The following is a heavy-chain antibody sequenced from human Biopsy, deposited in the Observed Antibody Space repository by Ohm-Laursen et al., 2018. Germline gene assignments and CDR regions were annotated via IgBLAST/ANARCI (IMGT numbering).Heavy chain of an antibody. Sequence: SLRLSCTASGFTFDDYGMHWVRQTPGKGLAWVSGIRRNSAIIDYADSVRGRFTISRDNARRFLFLQMNNLKSEDTAFYYCARDRGGARYGMDVWGRGTTVTVSS. CDR1: GFTFDDYG. CDR2: IRRNSAII. J-gene: IGHJ6*02. D-gene: IGHD1-26*01. V-gene: IGHV3-9*01. CDR3: ARDRGGARYGMDV.